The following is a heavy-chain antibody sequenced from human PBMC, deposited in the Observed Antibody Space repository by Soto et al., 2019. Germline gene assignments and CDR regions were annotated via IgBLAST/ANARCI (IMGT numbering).Heavy chain of an antibody. CDR1: GGSFSGYY. CDR2: INHSGST. V-gene: IGHV4-34*01. CDR3: ARGLVVVVAAIRRDTFHY. J-gene: IGHJ4*02. D-gene: IGHD2-15*01. Sequence: QVQLQQWGAGLLKPSETLSLTCAVYGGSFSGYYWSWLRQPPGKGLEWIGEINHSGSTNYNPSLKSRVTVAVDKSTNESSLKLSSVTGADTAVYYCARGLVVVVAAIRRDTFHYWGQGTMVTVSS.